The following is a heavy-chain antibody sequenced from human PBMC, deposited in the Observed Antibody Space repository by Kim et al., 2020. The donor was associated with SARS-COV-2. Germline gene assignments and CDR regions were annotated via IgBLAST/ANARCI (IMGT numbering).Heavy chain of an antibody. J-gene: IGHJ4*02. CDR2: INSDGSST. V-gene: IGHV3-74*01. CDR3: ASSRGGTDY. CDR1: GFTFRDYW. D-gene: IGHD3-10*01. Sequence: GGSLRLSCEGSGFTFRDYWMYWVRQAPGKGLVWVSRINSDGSSTSNVDSVKGRFTISRDNANNRLYLQMNSVRSEDTAVYYCASSRGGTDYWGQGTLVTVSS.